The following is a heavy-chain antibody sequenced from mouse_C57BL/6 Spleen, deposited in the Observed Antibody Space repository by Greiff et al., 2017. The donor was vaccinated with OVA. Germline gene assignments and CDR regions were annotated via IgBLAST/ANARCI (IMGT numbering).Heavy chain of an antibody. J-gene: IGHJ1*03. V-gene: IGHV1-9*01. CDR3: ATFITTEVERGYFDV. D-gene: IGHD1-1*01. CDR2: ILPGSGST. Sequence: VQRVESGAELMKPGASVKLSCKATGYTFTGYWIEWVKQRPGHGLEWIGEILPGSGSTNYNEKFKGKATFTADTSSNTAYMQLSSLTTEDSAIYYCATFITTEVERGYFDVWGTGTTVTVSS. CDR1: GYTFTGYW.